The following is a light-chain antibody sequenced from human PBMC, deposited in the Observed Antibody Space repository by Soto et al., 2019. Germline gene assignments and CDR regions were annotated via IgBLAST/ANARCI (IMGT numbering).Light chain of an antibody. CDR2: EVT. Sequence: QSALTQPASVAGSPGQSITISCAGTSSDVGGYNYVSWYQQYPGKAPKVMIYEVTNRPSGVSNRFSDSKSGNTASLTISGLQAEDEADYYCSSYTSSNPLIFGGGTKVTVL. V-gene: IGLV2-14*01. CDR3: SSYTSSNPLI. CDR1: SSDVGGYNY. J-gene: IGLJ2*01.